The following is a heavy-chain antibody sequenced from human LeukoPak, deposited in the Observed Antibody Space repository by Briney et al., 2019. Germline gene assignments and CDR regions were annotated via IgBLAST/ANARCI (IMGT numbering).Heavy chain of an antibody. D-gene: IGHD6-13*01. CDR1: GFTFSNAW. CDR2: IKRKTDGGTT. V-gene: IGHV3-15*01. CDR3: ATGTSSSWLPLDY. Sequence: GXSLRLSCAASGFTFSNAWMSWVRQAPGKGREWVGRIKRKTDGGTTDYAEQVKGIFTISRDNSKNTLYLQMNSLRAEDTAVYYCATGTSSSWLPLDYWGQGTLVTVSS. J-gene: IGHJ4*02.